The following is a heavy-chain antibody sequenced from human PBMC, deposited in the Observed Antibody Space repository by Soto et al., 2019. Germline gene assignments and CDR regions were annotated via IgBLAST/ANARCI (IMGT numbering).Heavy chain of an antibody. V-gene: IGHV1-69*12. D-gene: IGHD1-26*01. CDR1: GGTFSSYA. CDR3: ASRDSGNFGSYYYYGMDV. J-gene: IGHJ6*02. CDR2: IIPIFGTA. Sequence: QVQLVQSGAAVKKPGSSVKVSCKASGGTFSSYAITWVRQAPGQGLEWMGGIIPIFGTANYAQKFQGRVTITADESTSTPYRELSSLRSEDTAVYYCASRDSGNFGSYYYYGMDVWGQGTTVTVSS.